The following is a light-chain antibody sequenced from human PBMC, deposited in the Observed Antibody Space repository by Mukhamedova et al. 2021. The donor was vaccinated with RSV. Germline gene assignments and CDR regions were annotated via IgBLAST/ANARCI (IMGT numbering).Light chain of an antibody. V-gene: IGKV1-NL1*01. J-gene: IGKJ2*01. Sequence: WYQRRVHGKAPNLLLYAATKLQSEVPSRFSGSGSGADYTLTISSLQPEDFATYHCQQYYISPYTFGQGTKLEIK. CDR2: AAT. CDR3: QQYYISPYT.